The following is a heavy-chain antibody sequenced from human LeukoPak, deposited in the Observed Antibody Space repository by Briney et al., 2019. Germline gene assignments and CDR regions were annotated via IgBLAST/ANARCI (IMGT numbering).Heavy chain of an antibody. Sequence: PSETLSLTCAVYGGSFSTYYWTWIRQSPGKGLEWIGKINYSGSTKYNPSLKSRVTISADTSKNQFSVKLSSVTAADTAVYFCARVQAAGDGYYFDYWGQGNLVTVSS. J-gene: IGHJ4*02. CDR1: GGSFSTYY. D-gene: IGHD7-27*01. V-gene: IGHV4-34*01. CDR3: ARVQAAGDGYYFDY. CDR2: INYSGST.